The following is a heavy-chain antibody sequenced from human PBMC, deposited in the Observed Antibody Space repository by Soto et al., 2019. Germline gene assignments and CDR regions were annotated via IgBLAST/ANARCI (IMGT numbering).Heavy chain of an antibody. J-gene: IGHJ5*02. CDR3: ARDLYSSGWYSGDNWFDP. CDR1: GYTFTSYA. V-gene: IGHV1-3*01. Sequence: ASVKVSCTASGYTFTSYAMHWVRQAPVQRLEWMGWINAGNGNTKYSQKFQGRVTITRDTSASTAYMELSSLRSEDTAVYYCARDLYSSGWYSGDNWFDPWGQGTLVTVAS. CDR2: INAGNGNT. D-gene: IGHD6-19*01.